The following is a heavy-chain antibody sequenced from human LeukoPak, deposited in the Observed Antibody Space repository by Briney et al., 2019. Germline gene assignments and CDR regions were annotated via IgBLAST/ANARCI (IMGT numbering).Heavy chain of an antibody. CDR1: GGSINNYY. CDR3: ARGSGSYYSSNFDY. Sequence: SETLSLTCTVSGGSINNYYWTWIRQPPGKGLEWIGYIYYSGSTNYNPSLKSRVTISVDKSKNQFSLKLSSVTAADTAVYYCARGSGSYYSSNFDYWGQGPLVTVSS. CDR2: IYYSGST. J-gene: IGHJ4*02. D-gene: IGHD1-26*01. V-gene: IGHV4-59*12.